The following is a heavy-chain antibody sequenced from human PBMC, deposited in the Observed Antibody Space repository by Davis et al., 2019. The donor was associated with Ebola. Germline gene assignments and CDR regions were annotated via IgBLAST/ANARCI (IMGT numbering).Heavy chain of an antibody. CDR1: GYTFTSYG. D-gene: IGHD3-22*01. V-gene: IGHV1-18*01. CDR2: ISAYNGNT. CDR3: ARTITMIVVGNWFDP. J-gene: IGHJ5*02. Sequence: ASVKVSCKASGYTFTSYGISWVRQAPGQGLEWMGWISAYNGNTNYAQKLQGRVTMTTDTSTSTAYMELRSLRSDDTAVYYCARTITMIVVGNWFDPWGQGTLVTVSS.